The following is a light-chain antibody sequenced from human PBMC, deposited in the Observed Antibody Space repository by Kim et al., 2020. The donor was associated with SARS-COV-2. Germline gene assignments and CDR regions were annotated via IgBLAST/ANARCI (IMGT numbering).Light chain of an antibody. CDR3: QQWNT. CDR1: QSISSW. CDR2: KAS. J-gene: IGKJ2*01. Sequence: DIQMTQSPSTLSASVGDRVTITCRASQSISSWLAWYQQKPGKAPKLLIYKASSLESGVPSRFSGSGSGTEFTLTISSLQPDDFATYYCQQWNTFGQGTKLEI. V-gene: IGKV1-5*03.